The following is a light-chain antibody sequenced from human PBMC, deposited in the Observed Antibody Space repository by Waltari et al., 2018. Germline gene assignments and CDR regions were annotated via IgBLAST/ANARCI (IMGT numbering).Light chain of an antibody. J-gene: IGKJ1*01. CDR2: AAS. Sequence: EIVLTQSPGTLSLSPGETATLSCRASQSVGRTLAWYQQKPDQAPRLLIYAASTRATGIPDRFSGSGSGTDFRLTISRLEPEDFAVYYCQHYVRLPVTFGQGTTVELK. V-gene: IGKV3-20*01. CDR1: QSVGRT. CDR3: QHYVRLPVT.